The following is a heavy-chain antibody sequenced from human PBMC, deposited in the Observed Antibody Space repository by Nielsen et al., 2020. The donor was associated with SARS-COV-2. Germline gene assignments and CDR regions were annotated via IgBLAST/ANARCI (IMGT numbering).Heavy chain of an antibody. CDR1: GDSIRNSRYY. D-gene: IGHD2/OR15-2a*01. V-gene: IGHV4-31*03. CDR3: VRDTLSHGLDV. CDR2: IHYTGSA. J-gene: IGHJ6*02. Sequence: SETLSLTCSVSGDSIRNSRYYWTWVRQLPGRGPEWIGNIHYTGSANYSPSLKSRLSMSLEASRNQFSLSVKSKTAADSAEYYCVRDTLSHGLDVWGQGITVTVSS.